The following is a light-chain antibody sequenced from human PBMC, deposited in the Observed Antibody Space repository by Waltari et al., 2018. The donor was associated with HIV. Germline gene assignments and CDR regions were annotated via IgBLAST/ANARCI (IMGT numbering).Light chain of an antibody. CDR1: ADGLGTYNF. V-gene: IGLV2-14*03. Sequence: QSALTQPASVSGSPGQSITVSCSGTADGLGTYNFVSWFQQHPDRAPKLIIYDVDKRPSGVSDRFSGSKSGRTASLSISGLQPDDEANYFCMSYTSGATWVFGGGTTVTVL. CDR3: MSYTSGATWV. CDR2: DVD. J-gene: IGLJ3*02.